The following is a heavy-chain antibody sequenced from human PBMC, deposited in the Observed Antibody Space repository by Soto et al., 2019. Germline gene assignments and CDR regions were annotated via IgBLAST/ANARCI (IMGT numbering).Heavy chain of an antibody. CDR3: VRQGFGRLHGLVDV. J-gene: IGHJ6*02. D-gene: IGHD3-10*01. Sequence: QVQLQESGPGLVKPSETLSLTCTVSDDSSSSYKWSWIRQPPGRRLEWIGYIDSSGGTSYNPSLQSRFTLAVETSTKQFSLKLSSVTAADTAVYYCVRQGFGRLHGLVDVWGQGTTVTVSS. V-gene: IGHV4-59*08. CDR1: DDSSSSYK. CDR2: IDSSGGT.